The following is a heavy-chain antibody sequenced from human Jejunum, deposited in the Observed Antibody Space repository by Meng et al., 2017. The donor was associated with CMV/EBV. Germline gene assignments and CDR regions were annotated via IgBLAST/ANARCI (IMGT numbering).Heavy chain of an antibody. Sequence: SRYSLSSGSYWAWIRQTPDKGLEWLGSVYQSGATFYNPSVVRRVTISMDTSKNQFSLQLTSVTAADTAMYYCVREQFLTGSSVDYWGQGIRVTVSS. CDR1: RYSLSSGSY. D-gene: IGHD6-6*01. CDR3: VREQFLTGSSVDY. J-gene: IGHJ4*02. CDR2: VYQSGAT. V-gene: IGHV4-38-2*02.